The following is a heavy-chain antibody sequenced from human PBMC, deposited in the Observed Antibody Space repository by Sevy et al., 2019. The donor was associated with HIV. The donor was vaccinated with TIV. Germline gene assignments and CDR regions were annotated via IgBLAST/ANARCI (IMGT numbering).Heavy chain of an antibody. CDR2: IYYSGST. V-gene: IGHV4-59*01. CDR1: GGSISSYY. Sequence: SETQSLTCTVSGGSISSYYWSWIRQPPGKGLEWIGYIYYSGSTNYNPSLKSRVTISVDTSKNQFSLKLSFVTAADTAVYYCARGSCSSTSCYEDYYCYGMDVWGQGTTVTVSS. J-gene: IGHJ6*02. CDR3: ARGSCSSTSCYEDYYCYGMDV. D-gene: IGHD2-2*01.